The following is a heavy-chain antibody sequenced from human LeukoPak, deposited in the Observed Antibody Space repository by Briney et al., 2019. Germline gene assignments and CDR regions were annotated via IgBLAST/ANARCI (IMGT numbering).Heavy chain of an antibody. CDR1: GYTFTAYY. Sequence: ASVKVSCKASGYTFTAYYMHWVRQAPGQGLEWMGCINPNSGDTDYAQKFQGRVTMTRDTSISTAYMELSRLRSDDTAVYYCARVATELWSSVDYWGQGTLVTVSS. CDR3: ARVATELWSSVDY. J-gene: IGHJ4*02. V-gene: IGHV1-2*02. CDR2: INPNSGDT. D-gene: IGHD3-10*01.